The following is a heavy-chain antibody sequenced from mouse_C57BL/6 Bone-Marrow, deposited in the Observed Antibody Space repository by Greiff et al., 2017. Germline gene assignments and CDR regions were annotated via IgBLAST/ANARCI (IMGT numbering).Heavy chain of an antibody. Sequence: EVQLVESEAGLVQPGSSMKLSCTASGFTFSDYYMAWVRQVPEKGLEWVANINYAGSSTHYLDSLKSRFIISGDNAKNILYLQRSSLKSEDAATYYCARDPGGLPNYAIDYWGQGTSVTVSS. CDR2: INYAGSST. J-gene: IGHJ4*01. V-gene: IGHV5-16*01. CDR3: ARDPGGLPNYAIDY. D-gene: IGHD2-4*01. CDR1: GFTFSDYY.